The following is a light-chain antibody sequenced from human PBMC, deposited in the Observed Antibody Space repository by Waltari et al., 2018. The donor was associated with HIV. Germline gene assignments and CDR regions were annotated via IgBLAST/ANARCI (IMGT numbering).Light chain of an antibody. J-gene: IGLJ3*02. CDR2: DNN. CDR3: GTWDSRLSARV. V-gene: IGLV1-51*01. Sequence: QSVLTQPPSVSAAPGQKVTISCSGSSSNIGNNYVSWYQQLPGTAPKLLIYDNNKRPSGIPDRCSAAKSGTSATLGITGLQTGDEADYYCGTWDSRLSARVFGGGTKLTVL. CDR1: SSNIGNNY.